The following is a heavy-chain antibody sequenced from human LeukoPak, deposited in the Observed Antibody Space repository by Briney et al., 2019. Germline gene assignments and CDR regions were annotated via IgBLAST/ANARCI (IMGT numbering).Heavy chain of an antibody. Sequence: SWSRQPPGKGLEWIGYIYYSGSTYYNPSLKSRVTISVDTSKNQFSLKLSSVTAADTAVYYCARVAGYCSSTSCYYYYYYGMDVWGQGTTVTVSS. V-gene: IGHV4-30-4*01. D-gene: IGHD2-2*03. CDR3: ARVAGYCSSTSCYYYYYYGMDV. CDR2: IYYSGST. J-gene: IGHJ6*02.